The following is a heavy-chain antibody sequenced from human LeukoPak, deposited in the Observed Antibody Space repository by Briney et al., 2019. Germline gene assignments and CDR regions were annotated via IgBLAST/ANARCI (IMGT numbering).Heavy chain of an antibody. Sequence: GESLKISCKGSGYTFTSNWIAWVRQMPGKGLEWMGIIYPGDSDTRYSPSFQGQVTISADKSISTAYLQWSSLRASDSAMYHCARRVEGGKAFDYWGQGTLVTVSS. V-gene: IGHV5-51*01. CDR1: GYTFTSNW. J-gene: IGHJ4*02. CDR2: IYPGDSDT. D-gene: IGHD4-23*01. CDR3: ARRVEGGKAFDY.